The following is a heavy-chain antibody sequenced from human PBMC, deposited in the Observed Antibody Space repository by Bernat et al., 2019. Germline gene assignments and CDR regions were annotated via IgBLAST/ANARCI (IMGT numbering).Heavy chain of an antibody. Sequence: QVQLVESGGGVVQPGRSLRLSCAASGFTFSSYTLHWVRQAPGKGLGWVAVLSYDGINKYYEDSVKGRFTISRDHSQNTLYLQMNSLRTEDTAVYYGAAAVYFVYSNVNFAPWGQGTLLTVSS. D-gene: IGHD3-9*01. CDR1: GFTFSSYT. CDR2: LSYDGINK. J-gene: IGHJ5*02. V-gene: IGHV3-30-3*01. CDR3: AAAVYFVYSNVNFAP.